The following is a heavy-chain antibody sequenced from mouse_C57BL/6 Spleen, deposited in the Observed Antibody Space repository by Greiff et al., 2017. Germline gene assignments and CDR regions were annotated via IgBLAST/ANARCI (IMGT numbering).Heavy chain of an antibody. CDR3: TGYYGYDEGDFAY. D-gene: IGHD2-2*01. J-gene: IGHJ3*01. V-gene: IGHV6-6*01. CDR2: IRNKANNHAT. Sequence: EVKLVESGGGLVQPGGSMKLSCAASGFTFSDAWMDWVRQSPEKGLEWVAEIRNKANNHATYYAESVKGRFTISRDDSKSSVYLQMNSLRAEDTGIYYCTGYYGYDEGDFAYWGQGTLVTVSA. CDR1: GFTFSDAW.